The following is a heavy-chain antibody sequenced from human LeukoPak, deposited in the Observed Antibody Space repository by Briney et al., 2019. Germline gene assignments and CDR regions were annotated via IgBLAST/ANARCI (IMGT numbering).Heavy chain of an antibody. Sequence: GGSLRLSCAASGFTVSSNYMSWVRQAPGKGLEWVSVIYSGGSTYYADSVKGRSTISRHNSKNTLYLQMNSLRAEDTAVYYCARAVRGSSWPSLFDYWGQGTLVTVSP. V-gene: IGHV3-53*04. CDR3: ARAVRGSSWPSLFDY. CDR2: IYSGGST. D-gene: IGHD6-13*01. CDR1: GFTVSSNY. J-gene: IGHJ4*02.